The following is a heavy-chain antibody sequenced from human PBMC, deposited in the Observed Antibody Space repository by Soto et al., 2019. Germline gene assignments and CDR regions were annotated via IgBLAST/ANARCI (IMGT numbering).Heavy chain of an antibody. CDR1: GYTFTGYY. Sequence: ASVKVSCKASGYTFTGYYMHWVRQAPGQGLEWMGWINAGNGNTKYSQKFQGRVTITRDTSASTAYMELSSLRSEDTAVYYCARARGDYDSSGYYRKPVYWYFDLWGRGTLVTVSS. CDR2: INAGNGNT. CDR3: ARARGDYDSSGYYRKPVYWYFDL. J-gene: IGHJ2*01. V-gene: IGHV1-3*01. D-gene: IGHD3-22*01.